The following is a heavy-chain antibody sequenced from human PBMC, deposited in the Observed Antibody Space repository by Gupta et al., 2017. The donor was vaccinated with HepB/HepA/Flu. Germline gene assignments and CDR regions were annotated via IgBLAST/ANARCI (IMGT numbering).Heavy chain of an antibody. Sequence: EAQLLESGGGLVHPGWSLRLSCESSGFTFSSNGMGWVRQAQGKGVEWVSGMGGDLKTHNADSVKGRFTISRDNSKNTRYLKMNSLRVEDTAVYYCAKDLDCWSAMDVWGKGTTVTVSS. V-gene: IGHV3-23*01. CDR1: GFTFSSNG. D-gene: IGHD3-3*01. CDR2: MGGDLKT. J-gene: IGHJ6*03. CDR3: AKDLDCWSAMDV.